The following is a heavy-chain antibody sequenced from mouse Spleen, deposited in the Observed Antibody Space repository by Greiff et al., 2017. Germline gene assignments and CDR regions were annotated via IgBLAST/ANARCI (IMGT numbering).Heavy chain of an antibody. V-gene: IGHV1-26*01. CDR3: ARSGGDSTWLAY. CDR1: GYTFTDYY. J-gene: IGHJ3*01. Sequence: EVQLQQSGPELVKPGASVKISCKASGYTFTDYYMNWVKQSHGKSLEWIGDINPNNGGTSYNQKFKGKATLTVDKSSSTAYMELRSLTSEDSAVYYCARSGGDSTWLAYWGQGTLVTVSA. CDR2: INPNNGGT.